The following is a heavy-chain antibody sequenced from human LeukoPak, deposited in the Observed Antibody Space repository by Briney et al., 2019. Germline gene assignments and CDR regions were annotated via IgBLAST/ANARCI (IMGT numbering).Heavy chain of an antibody. CDR2: IRSKANSYAT. J-gene: IGHJ6*02. V-gene: IGHV3-73*01. Sequence: SGGSLKLSSAASGFTFSGSAMHWVRQASGKRLEWVGRIRSKANSYATAYAASVKGRFTISRDDSKNTAYLQMNSLKTVDTAVYYCTRRVAYYYGMDVWGQGTTVTVSS. CDR1: GFTFSGSA. D-gene: IGHD2-15*01. CDR3: TRRVAYYYGMDV.